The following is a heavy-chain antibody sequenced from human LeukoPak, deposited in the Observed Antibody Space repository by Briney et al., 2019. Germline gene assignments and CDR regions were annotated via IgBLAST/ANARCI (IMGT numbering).Heavy chain of an antibody. CDR2: IKQDGSEK. V-gene: IGHV3-7*01. CDR1: GFTFSSYW. D-gene: IGHD2-15*01. J-gene: IGHJ4*02. CDR3: ARVQRYCSGGSCYADLIDY. Sequence: GGSLRLSCAASGFTFSSYWMSWVRQAPGKGLEWVANIKQDGSEKYYVDSVKGRFTISRDNAKKSLYLQMNSLSAEDTGVYYCARVQRYCSGGSCYADLIDYWGQGTLVTVSS.